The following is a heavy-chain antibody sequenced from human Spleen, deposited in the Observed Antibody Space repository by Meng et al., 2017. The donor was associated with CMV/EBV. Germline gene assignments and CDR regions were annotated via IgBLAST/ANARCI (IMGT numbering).Heavy chain of an antibody. CDR2: INHSGST. CDR3: ASHLSVGGY. Sequence: QVQLQQWGGGLLKASETLLLTCAVYGGSFSGYYWSWIRQPPGKGLEWIGEINHSGSTNYNPSLKSRVTISVDTSKNQFSLKLSSVTAADTAVYYCASHLSVGGYWGQGTLVTVSS. J-gene: IGHJ4*02. V-gene: IGHV4-34*01. CDR1: GGSFSGYY. D-gene: IGHD2-8*02.